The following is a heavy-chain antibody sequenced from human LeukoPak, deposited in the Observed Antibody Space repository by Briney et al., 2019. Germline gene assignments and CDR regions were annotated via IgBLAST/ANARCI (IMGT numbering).Heavy chain of an antibody. V-gene: IGHV3-23*01. Sequence: GGSLRLSCAASGFTFSSYAMSWVRQAPGKGLEWVSAISGSGGSTYYADSVKGRFTISRDNSKNTLYLQMNSLRAEGTAVYYCAKPGGYSYGLTAAGTDNFDYWGQGTLVTVSS. CDR2: ISGSGGST. CDR3: AKPGGYSYGLTAAGTDNFDY. J-gene: IGHJ4*02. D-gene: IGHD5-18*01. CDR1: GFTFSSYA.